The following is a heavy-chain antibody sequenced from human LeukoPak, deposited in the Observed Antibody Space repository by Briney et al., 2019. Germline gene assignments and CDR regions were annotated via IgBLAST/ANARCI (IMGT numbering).Heavy chain of an antibody. CDR1: GFTFSSYG. V-gene: IGHV3-30*19. D-gene: IGHD2-21*02. CDR2: ISYDGSNK. J-gene: IGHJ4*02. Sequence: GGSLRLSCAASGFTFSSYGMHWVRQAPGKGLEWVAVISYDGSNKYYADSVKGRFTISRDNSKNTLYLQMNSLRAEDTAVYYCARDQWAYCGGDCYSFDYWGQGTLVTVSS. CDR3: ARDQWAYCGGDCYSFDY.